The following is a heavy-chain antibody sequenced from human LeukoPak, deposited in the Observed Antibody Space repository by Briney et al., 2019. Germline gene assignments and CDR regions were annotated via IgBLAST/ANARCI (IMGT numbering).Heavy chain of an antibody. CDR2: INSDSSDI. J-gene: IGHJ4*02. V-gene: IGHV3-21*05. D-gene: IGHD2-21*01. CDR3: ARDTFHPGLIDS. CDR1: GFTFSRYA. Sequence: GGSLRLSCAASGFTFSRYAMNWVRQAPGKGLEWVSYINSDSSDIHYADSVKGRFTISRDNARNTLYLQLSSLRAEDSAVYYCARDTFHPGLIDSWGQGTLVTVSS.